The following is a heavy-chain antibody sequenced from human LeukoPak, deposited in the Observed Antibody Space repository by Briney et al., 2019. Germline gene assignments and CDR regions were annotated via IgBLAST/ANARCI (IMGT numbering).Heavy chain of an antibody. CDR1: GGSISSYY. CDR3: ARAEGWLQSDYYYGMDV. V-gene: IGHV4-59*01. J-gene: IGHJ6*02. D-gene: IGHD5-24*01. Sequence: PSETLSLTCTVSGGSISSYYWSWIRQPPGKGLEWIGYIYCSGSTNYNPSLKSRVTISVDTSKNQFSLELSSVTAADTAVYYCARAEGWLQSDYYYGMDVWGQGTTVTVSS. CDR2: IYCSGST.